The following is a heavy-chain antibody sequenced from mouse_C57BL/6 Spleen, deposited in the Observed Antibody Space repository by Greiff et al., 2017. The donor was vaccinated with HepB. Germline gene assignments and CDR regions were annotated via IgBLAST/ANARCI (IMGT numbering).Heavy chain of an antibody. V-gene: IGHV1-82*01. CDR3: ARWTTVVARDWYFDV. J-gene: IGHJ1*03. Sequence: QVQLKESGPELVKPGASVKISCKASGYAFSSSWMNWVKQRPGKGLEWIGRIYPGDGDTNYNGKFKGKATLTADKSSSTAYMQLSSLTSEDSAVYFCARWTTVVARDWYFDVWGTGTTVTVSS. CDR2: IYPGDGDT. CDR1: GYAFSSSW. D-gene: IGHD1-1*01.